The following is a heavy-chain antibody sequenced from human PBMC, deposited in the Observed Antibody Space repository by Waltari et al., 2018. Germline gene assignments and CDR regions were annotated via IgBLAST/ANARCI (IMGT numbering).Heavy chain of an antibody. V-gene: IGHV3-7*01. J-gene: IGHJ4*02. D-gene: IGHD3-22*01. CDR1: GFTFSSYW. CDR3: ARGYYYDSSGYYRRVFDY. Sequence: EVQLVESGGGLVQPGGSLRLSCAASGFTFSSYWMSWVRQAPGKGLEWVANIKQDGSEKYYVDSVKGRFTISRDNAKNSLYLQMNSLRAEDTAVYYCARGYYYDSSGYYRRVFDYWGQGTLVTVSS. CDR2: IKQDGSEK.